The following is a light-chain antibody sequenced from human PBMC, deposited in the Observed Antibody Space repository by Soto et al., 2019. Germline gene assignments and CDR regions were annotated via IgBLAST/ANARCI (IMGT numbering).Light chain of an antibody. V-gene: IGLV1-40*01. CDR2: GNN. CDR3: QSYDTSLSGGSV. CDR1: SSNIGAGFD. Sequence: QSVLTQSPSVSGAPGQRVSISCTGTSSNIGAGFDVHWYQQLPATAPKLLIYGNNNLPSGVPDRFSGSKSGTSASLAITGLQAEDEADYYCQSYDTSLSGGSVFGTGTKVTVL. J-gene: IGLJ1*01.